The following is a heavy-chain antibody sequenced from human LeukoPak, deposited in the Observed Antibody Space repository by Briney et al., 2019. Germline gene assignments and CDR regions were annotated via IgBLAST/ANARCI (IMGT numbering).Heavy chain of an antibody. CDR1: GGTFSSYA. CDR3: ARTRGGAAGTWDY. D-gene: IGHD6-13*01. V-gene: IGHV1-69*04. CDR2: IIPILGIA. Sequence: SVKVSCKASGGTFSSYAISWVRQAPGQGLEWMGRIIPILGIANYAQKFQGRVTITADESTSTAYMELSSLRSEDTAVYYCARTRGGAAGTWDYWGQGALVTVSS. J-gene: IGHJ4*02.